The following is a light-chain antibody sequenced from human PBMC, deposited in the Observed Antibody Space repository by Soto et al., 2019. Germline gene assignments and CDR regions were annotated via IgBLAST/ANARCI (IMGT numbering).Light chain of an antibody. CDR3: QQYHSSPRT. Sequence: ETVLTQSPGTLSLSPGERATLSCRASQSVGGSSLAWYQQRPGQAPRLLIYHTSNRATGIPDRFSGSGSGTDFTLTISRLEPEDFAVYYCQQYHSSPRTFGQGTKVDIK. CDR1: QSVGGSS. V-gene: IGKV3-20*01. CDR2: HTS. J-gene: IGKJ1*01.